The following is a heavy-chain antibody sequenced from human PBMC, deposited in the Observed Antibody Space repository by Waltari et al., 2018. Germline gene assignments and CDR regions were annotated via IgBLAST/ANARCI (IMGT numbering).Heavy chain of an antibody. D-gene: IGHD6-19*01. CDR2: VDPEDGET. J-gene: IGHJ3*01. V-gene: IGHV1-69-2*01. CDR3: ATALGDSSSASRPFDF. CDR1: GYTFSDYY. Sequence: EVQLLQSGAELKEPGTTVRISCKVPGYTFSDYYIHWVQQAPGKGLRWMGLVDPEDGETIYADNFQGRVTISADTSTDTAFMELSSLRSEDTAVFYCATALGDSSSASRPFDFWGQGTMITVSS.